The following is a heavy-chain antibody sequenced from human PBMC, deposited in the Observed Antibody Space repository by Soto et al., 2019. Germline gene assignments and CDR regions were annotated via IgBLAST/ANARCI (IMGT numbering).Heavy chain of an antibody. CDR3: ARSIAVPSSHIDH. D-gene: IGHD6-6*01. Sequence: SETLSLTCRVSGGSMSGYYWSWIRQAPGKGLECIGYVYYTGSTNYNPSLQSRVTISIDTSNKQFSLSLRLVTAADTAVYFCARSIAVPSSHIDHWGQGIRVTVSS. CDR2: VYYTGST. V-gene: IGHV4-59*01. J-gene: IGHJ4*02. CDR1: GGSMSGYY.